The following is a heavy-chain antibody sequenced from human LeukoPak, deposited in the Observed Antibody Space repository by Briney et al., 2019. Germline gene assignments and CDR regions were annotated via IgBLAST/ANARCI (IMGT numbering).Heavy chain of an antibody. CDR2: IRSKANSYAT. CDR3: AKEERWLQFVVDY. CDR1: GFTFSGSA. Sequence: GGSLRLSCAASGFTFSGSAMHWVRQASGKGLEWVGRIRSKANSYATAYAASVKGRFTISRDDSKNTAYLQMNSLRAEDTAVYYCAKEERWLQFVVDYWGQGTLVTVSS. J-gene: IGHJ4*02. D-gene: IGHD5-24*01. V-gene: IGHV3-73*01.